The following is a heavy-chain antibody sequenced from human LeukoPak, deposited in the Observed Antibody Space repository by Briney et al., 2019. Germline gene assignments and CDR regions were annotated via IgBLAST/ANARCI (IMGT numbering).Heavy chain of an antibody. J-gene: IGHJ3*02. D-gene: IGHD3-9*01. V-gene: IGHV3-30-3*01. CDR1: GFTFSDYA. CDR2: ISYDGSNK. Sequence: GGSLRLSCAASGFTFSDYAMHWVRQAPGKGLEWVAVISYDGSNKYYADSVKGRFTISRDTSKNTLYLQMNSLRTEDTAVYYCAKGSRYFDWVGAFDIWGQGTMVTVSS. CDR3: AKGSRYFDWVGAFDI.